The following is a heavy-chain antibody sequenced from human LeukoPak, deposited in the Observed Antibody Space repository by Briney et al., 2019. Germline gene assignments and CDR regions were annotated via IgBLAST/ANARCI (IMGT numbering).Heavy chain of an antibody. CDR2: ISGDGGST. V-gene: IGHV3-23*01. CDR3: AKNGQWLVGYFDY. D-gene: IGHD6-19*01. J-gene: IGHJ4*02. Sequence: PGGSLRLSCAAFGFTFSSYAMSWVRKAPGKGLEWVSAISGDGGSTYYADSVKGRFTISRDNSKNTLYLQMNSLRAEDTAVYYCAKNGQWLVGYFDYWGQGTLVTVSS. CDR1: GFTFSSYA.